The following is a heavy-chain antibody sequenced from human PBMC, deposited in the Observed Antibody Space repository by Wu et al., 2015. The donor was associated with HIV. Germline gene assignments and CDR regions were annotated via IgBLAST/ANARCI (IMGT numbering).Heavy chain of an antibody. V-gene: IGHV1-2*02. CDR3: ATAKYSSHLDY. J-gene: IGHJ4*02. CDR2: IIPISGGT. D-gene: IGHD5-12*01. Sequence: QVQLVQSGAEVKKPGASVKVSCKASGHTLGDYYMHWVRQAPGQDLEWMGWIIPISGGTIYAQKFQDRVTMTTDTSISTTYMELTRLTSDDTAMYYCATAKYSSHLDYWGQGTLVTVSS. CDR1: GHTLGDYY.